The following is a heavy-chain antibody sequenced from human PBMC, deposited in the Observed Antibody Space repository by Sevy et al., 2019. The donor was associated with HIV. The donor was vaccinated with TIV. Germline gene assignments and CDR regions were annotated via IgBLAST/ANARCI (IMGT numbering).Heavy chain of an antibody. Sequence: GGSLRLSCAGSGFTFSNYWMHWVRQAPGKGLVWVSRINSDGSSTNYADSVTGRFTISRDNAKNTLYLQMNSLRAEDTAVYYCARGPYYRDTNTYFFMHYWGQGTLVTVSS. J-gene: IGHJ4*02. CDR3: ARGPYYRDTNTYFFMHY. V-gene: IGHV3-74*01. D-gene: IGHD3-22*01. CDR1: GFTFSNYW. CDR2: INSDGSST.